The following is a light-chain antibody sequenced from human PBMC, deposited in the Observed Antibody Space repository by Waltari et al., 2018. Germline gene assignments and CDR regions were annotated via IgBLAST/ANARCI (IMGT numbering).Light chain of an antibody. CDR2: DAS. Sequence: DIQMTQSPSSLSASVGDRVPITCQASQDISNYVNWYQQKPGKAPKLLIYDASKLEIGVPSRFSGSGSGTDFTFTISSLQPEDIATYYCQQFDSLPSWTFGQGTKVEIK. CDR3: QQFDSLPSWT. CDR1: QDISNY. J-gene: IGKJ1*01. V-gene: IGKV1-33*01.